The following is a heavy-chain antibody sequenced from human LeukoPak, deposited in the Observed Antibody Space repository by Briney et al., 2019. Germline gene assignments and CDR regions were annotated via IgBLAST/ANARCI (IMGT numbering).Heavy chain of an antibody. D-gene: IGHD2-2*02. CDR1: GYTFTGYY. J-gene: IGHJ5*02. CDR2: INPNSGGT. Sequence: ASVKVSCKASGYTFTGYYMHWVRQAPGQGLEWMGWINPNSGGTNYAQKFQGRVTMPRDTSISTAYMELSRLRSDDTAVYYCARGDIVVLPAGIPHNWFDPWGQGTLVTVSS. V-gene: IGHV1-2*02. CDR3: ARGDIVVLPAGIPHNWFDP.